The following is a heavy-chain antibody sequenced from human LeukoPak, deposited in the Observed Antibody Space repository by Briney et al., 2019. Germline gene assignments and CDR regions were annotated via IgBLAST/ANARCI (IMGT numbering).Heavy chain of an antibody. CDR1: GGSFSGYY. CDR3: ARGQVGTYGEGLFDY. J-gene: IGHJ4*02. V-gene: IGHV4-34*01. Sequence: PSETLSLTCAVYGGSFSGYYWSWIRQPPGKGLEWIGEINHSGSTNYNPSLKSRVTISVDTSKNQFSLKLSSVTAADTAVYYCARGQVGTYGEGLFDYWGQGTLVTVSS. D-gene: IGHD4-17*01. CDR2: INHSGST.